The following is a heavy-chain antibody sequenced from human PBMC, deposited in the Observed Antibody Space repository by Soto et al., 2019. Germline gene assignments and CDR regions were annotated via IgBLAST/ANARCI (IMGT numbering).Heavy chain of an antibody. CDR2: ISWNSGSI. V-gene: IGHV3-9*01. D-gene: IGHD6-19*01. CDR1: GFTFDDYA. Sequence: EVQLVESGGGLVQPGRSLRLSCAASGFTFDDYAMHWVRQAPGKGLEWVSGISWNSGSIGYADSVKGRFTISRDNAKNYLYLQMNSLRAEDTALYYCAKDNSGWYVGWFDPWGQGTLVTVSS. J-gene: IGHJ5*02. CDR3: AKDNSGWYVGWFDP.